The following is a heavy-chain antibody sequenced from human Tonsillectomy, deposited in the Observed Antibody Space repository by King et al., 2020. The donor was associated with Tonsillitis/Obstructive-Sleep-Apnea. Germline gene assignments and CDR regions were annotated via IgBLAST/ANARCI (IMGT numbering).Heavy chain of an antibody. Sequence: QLQESGPGLVKPSETLSLTCTVSGGSISSYYWSWIRQPPGKGLEWIGYIYYSGSTNYNPSLKSRVTISVDTSKNQFSLKLSSVTAADTAVYYCARRSYGGNPIFDYWGQGTLVTVSS. D-gene: IGHD4-23*01. CDR2: IYYSGST. J-gene: IGHJ4*02. V-gene: IGHV4-59*08. CDR3: ARRSYGGNPIFDY. CDR1: GGSISSYY.